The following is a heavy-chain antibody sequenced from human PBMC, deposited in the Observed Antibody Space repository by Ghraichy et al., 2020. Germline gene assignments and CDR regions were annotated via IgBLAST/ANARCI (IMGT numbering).Heavy chain of an antibody. CDR1: GDSVSSASYY. Sequence: ESLNISCTISGDSVSSASYYWTWIRQPPGKGLEWIGYVFKSGDTRYNASLQRRVTISIDTSKKQFSLNLDSVTAADTAIYYCARVSYRTSGDSYFDYWGQGTLVTVSS. D-gene: IGHD5-12*01. J-gene: IGHJ4*02. CDR3: ARVSYRTSGDSYFDY. V-gene: IGHV4-61*01. CDR2: VFKSGDT.